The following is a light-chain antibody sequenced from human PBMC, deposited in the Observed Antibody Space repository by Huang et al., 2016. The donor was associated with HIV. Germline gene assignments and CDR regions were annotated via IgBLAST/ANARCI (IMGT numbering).Light chain of an antibody. V-gene: IGKV1-5*03. CDR2: NAS. Sequence: DIQMTQSPSTLSASVGDRVTITCWASQSISNCLACYQQKSGKAPKLLIYNASNLMNGVPSRFSGSGSGTKFTLTISSLQPDDFATYYCQQSNSNSYTFGQGTKLEI. J-gene: IGKJ2*01. CDR3: QQSNSNSYT. CDR1: QSISNC.